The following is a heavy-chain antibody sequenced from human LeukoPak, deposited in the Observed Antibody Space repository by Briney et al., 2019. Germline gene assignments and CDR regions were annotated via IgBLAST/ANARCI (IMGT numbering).Heavy chain of an antibody. CDR1: GYTFTSYA. Sequence: ASVKVSCKASGYTFTSYAMHWVRQAPGQRLEWMGWINAGNGNTKYSQKFQGRVTITADESTSTAYMELSSLRSEDTAVYYCARDSRSEVMITFGGVPEYYFDYWGQGTLVTVSS. CDR3: ARDSRSEVMITFGGVPEYYFDY. V-gene: IGHV1-3*01. CDR2: INAGNGNT. J-gene: IGHJ4*02. D-gene: IGHD3-16*01.